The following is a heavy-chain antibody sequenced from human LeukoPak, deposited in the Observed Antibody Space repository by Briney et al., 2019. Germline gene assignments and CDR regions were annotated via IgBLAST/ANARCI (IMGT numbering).Heavy chain of an antibody. J-gene: IGHJ4*02. V-gene: IGHV3-7*03. D-gene: IGHD2-2*02. CDR1: GFTFSTYW. CDR2: IKRDGSGK. Sequence: PGVSLRLSCAASGFTFSTYWMSWVRQAPGKGLECVANIKRDGSGKYYVDSVKGRFTIFRDDAKSSLYLQMNSLRAEDTAVYFCARVYTGNRWHFDYWGQGTLVTVSS. CDR3: ARVYTGNRWHFDY.